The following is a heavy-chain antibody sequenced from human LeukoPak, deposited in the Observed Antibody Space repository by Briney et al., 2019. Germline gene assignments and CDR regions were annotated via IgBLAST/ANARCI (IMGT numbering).Heavy chain of an antibody. V-gene: IGHV4-39*01. CDR3: ARHGTIFDY. D-gene: IGHD1-26*01. CDR2: IYYSGST. Sequence: PSETLSLTCTVSGGSISSSSYYWGWIRQPPGEGLEWIGSIYYSGSTYYNPSLKSRVTISVDTSKNQFSLKLSSVTAADTAVYYCARHGTIFDYWGQGTLATVSS. J-gene: IGHJ4*02. CDR1: GGSISSSSYY.